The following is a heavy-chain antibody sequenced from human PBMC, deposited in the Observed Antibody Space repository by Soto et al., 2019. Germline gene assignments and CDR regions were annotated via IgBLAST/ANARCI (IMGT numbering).Heavy chain of an antibody. CDR2: IAFTGDP. V-gene: IGHV4-61*08. CDR3: SRGGHYSPSFI. D-gene: IGHD3-3*01. J-gene: IGHJ4*02. CDR1: GDSVSGGGYY. Sequence: QVQLQESGPGLVKPSETLSLICTVSGDSVSGGGYYWTWLRQPPGKGLEWIGYIAFTGDPTYNPSIRGGVSNAMYTPKNQFVPEATSAAAEDAGLSYGSRGGHYSPSFIWGQGTLVTVSS.